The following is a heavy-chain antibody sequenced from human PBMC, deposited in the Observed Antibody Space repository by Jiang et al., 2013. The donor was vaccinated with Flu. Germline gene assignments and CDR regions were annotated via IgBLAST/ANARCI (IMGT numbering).Heavy chain of an antibody. V-gene: IGHV1-69*01. CDR2: IIPIFGTA. CDR1: GGTFSSYA. D-gene: IGHD2-2*01. J-gene: IGHJ6*02. Sequence: SSVKVSCKASGGTFSSYAISWVRQAPGQGLEWMGGIIPIFGTANYAQKFQGRVTITADESTSTAYMELSSLRSEDTAVYYCANRSPIDDDIVVVPAATSEPYYYYGMDVWGQGTTVTVSS. CDR3: ANRSPIDDDIVVVPAATSEPYYYYGMDV.